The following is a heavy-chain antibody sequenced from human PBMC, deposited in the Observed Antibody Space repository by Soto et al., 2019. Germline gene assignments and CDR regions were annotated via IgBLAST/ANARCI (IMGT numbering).Heavy chain of an antibody. CDR3: AKDGDFGEDGPAEYFEH. J-gene: IGHJ1*01. CDR1: GFTFKNYG. CDR2: TTGSGANK. V-gene: IGHV3-23*01. Sequence: EVNLLESGGGLVQPGESLRISCVGSGFTFKNYGMTWVRQAPGKGLEWVSGTTGSGANKHYADSVRGRFTISRDNSKKTLYLEMKSLRVEDTAGYYCAKDGDFGEDGPAEYFEHWGQGTLVTVSS. D-gene: IGHD4-17*01.